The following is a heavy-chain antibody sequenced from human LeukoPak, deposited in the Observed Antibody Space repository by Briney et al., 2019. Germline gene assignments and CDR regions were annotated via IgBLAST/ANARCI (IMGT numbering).Heavy chain of an antibody. CDR3: ATAHTGRIAVAGSLDY. CDR1: GYTLTELS. V-gene: IGHV1-24*01. Sequence: GASVKVSCKVSGYTLTELSMHWVRQAPGKGLEWMGGFDPEDGETIYAQKFQGRVTMTEDTSTDTAYMELSSLRSEDAAVYYCATAHTGRIAVAGSLDYWGQGTLVTVSS. J-gene: IGHJ4*02. CDR2: FDPEDGET. D-gene: IGHD6-19*01.